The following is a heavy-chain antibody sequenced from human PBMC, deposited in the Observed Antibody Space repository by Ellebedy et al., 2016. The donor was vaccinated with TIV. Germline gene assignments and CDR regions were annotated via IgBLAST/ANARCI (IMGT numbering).Heavy chain of an antibody. Sequence: ASVKVSCKASGGTFSSYGINWVRQAPGQGLEWMGRIIPILGRPDYAQTFQGRVTIYADKSTSTAYLELSSLRSEDTAVYYCATERHVEMATILTDAFDIWGQGTMVTVSS. CDR1: GGTFSSYG. CDR3: ATERHVEMATILTDAFDI. V-gene: IGHV1-69*04. J-gene: IGHJ3*02. D-gene: IGHD5-24*01. CDR2: IIPILGRP.